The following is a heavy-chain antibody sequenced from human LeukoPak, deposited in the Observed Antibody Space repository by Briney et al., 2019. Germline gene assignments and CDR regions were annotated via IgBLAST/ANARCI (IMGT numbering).Heavy chain of an antibody. J-gene: IGHJ4*02. Sequence: GGSLRLSCAASGFTVSSKYMSWVRQAPGKGLEWVSVIYSGGSTYYADSVKGRFTISRDNSKNTLYLQMNSLRAEDTAVYCCAKVFYSRVEPDTFDYWGQGTLVTVSS. D-gene: IGHD2-15*01. CDR3: AKVFYSRVEPDTFDY. CDR1: GFTVSSKY. CDR2: IYSGGST. V-gene: IGHV3-53*01.